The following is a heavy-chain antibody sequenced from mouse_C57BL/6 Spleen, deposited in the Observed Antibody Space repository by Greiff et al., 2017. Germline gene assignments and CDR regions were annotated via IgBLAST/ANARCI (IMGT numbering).Heavy chain of an antibody. D-gene: IGHD1-1*01. J-gene: IGHJ1*03. CDR1: GYSITSGYY. V-gene: IGHV3-6*01. CDR3: ARDLLYYYGSGYFGV. CDR2: ISYDCSN. Sequence: EVQLQESGPGLVKPSQSLSLTCSVTGYSITSGYYWNWIRQFPGNKLEWMGYISYDCSNNYNPSLKKRISITRYTSKNQFFLKLNSVTTEDTATYYCARDLLYYYGSGYFGVWGTGPTVTVSS.